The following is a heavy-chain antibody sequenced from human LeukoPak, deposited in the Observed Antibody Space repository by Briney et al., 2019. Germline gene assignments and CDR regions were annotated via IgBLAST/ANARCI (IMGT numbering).Heavy chain of an antibody. CDR2: VSAYNGNT. Sequence: ASVKVSCKASGYTFTSCGICWVRQAPGQGLEWMGWVSAYNGNTNYAENFQGRVTMTTDTPTSTAYMELRSLSSDNTAVYYCARDAPQWRNAFDFWGQGTMVTVSS. J-gene: IGHJ3*01. D-gene: IGHD6-19*01. V-gene: IGHV1-18*01. CDR3: ARDAPQWRNAFDF. CDR1: GYTFTSCG.